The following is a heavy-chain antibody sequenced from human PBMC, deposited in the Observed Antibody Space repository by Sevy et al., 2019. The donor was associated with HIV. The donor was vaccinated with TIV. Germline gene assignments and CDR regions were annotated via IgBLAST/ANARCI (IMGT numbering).Heavy chain of an antibody. CDR3: AGEGGVATTGDHDAFDI. J-gene: IGHJ3*02. CDR2: IIPIFGTP. CDR1: GDTFSTYG. D-gene: IGHD7-27*01. V-gene: IGHV1-69*13. Sequence: ASVKVSCKASGDTFSTYGLSWVRQAPGQGLEWMGGIIPIFGTPNYAQKFQGRVTITEDESASTAYMELSSLRSEDTALYYCAGEGGVATTGDHDAFDIWGHGTLVTVSS.